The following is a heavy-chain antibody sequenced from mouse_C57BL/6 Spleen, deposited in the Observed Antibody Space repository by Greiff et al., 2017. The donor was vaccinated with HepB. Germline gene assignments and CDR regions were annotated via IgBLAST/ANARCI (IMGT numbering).Heavy chain of an antibody. CDR2: INPSSGYT. J-gene: IGHJ3*01. V-gene: IGHV1-7*01. Sequence: VQLQQSGAELAKPGASVKLSCKASGYTFTSYWMHWVKQRPGQGLEWIGYINPSSGYTKYNQKFKDKATLTADKSSRTAYMQLRSLTYEDSSVYYCATDGYDEGFAYWGQGTLVTVSA. D-gene: IGHD2-2*01. CDR1: GYTFTSYW. CDR3: ATDGYDEGFAY.